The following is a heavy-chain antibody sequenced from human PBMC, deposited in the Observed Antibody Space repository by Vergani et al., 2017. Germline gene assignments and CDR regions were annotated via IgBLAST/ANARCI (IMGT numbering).Heavy chain of an antibody. CDR3: ARDPLYSTTWPFLLLDMDV. CDR2: FYTGWGT. V-gene: IGHV4-61*02. D-gene: IGHD6-13*01. J-gene: IGHJ6*02. Sequence: QVQLQESGPGLVRPSQTLSLTCTVSGGSISSGSHYWSWFRQPAGKGLEWIGRFYTGWGTSYNPSPKVRVTISVDTSKNQFSLQLSSVTAADTAVYYCARDPLYSTTWPFLLLDMDVWGQGTTVTVSS. CDR1: GGSISSGSHY.